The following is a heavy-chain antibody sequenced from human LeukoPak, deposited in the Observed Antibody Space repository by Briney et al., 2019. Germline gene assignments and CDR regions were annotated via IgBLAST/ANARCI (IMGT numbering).Heavy chain of an antibody. CDR2: ISSSSSYI. Sequence: GGSLRLSCAASGFTFSSYSMNWVRQAPGKGLEWVSSISSSSSYIYYADSVKGRFTISRDNAKNSLYLQMNSLRAEDTAVYYCARGLYDFWSGYYGSVPRLYYYYGMDVWGQGTTVTVSS. CDR3: ARGLYDFWSGYYGSVPRLYYYYGMDV. CDR1: GFTFSSYS. V-gene: IGHV3-21*01. J-gene: IGHJ6*02. D-gene: IGHD3-3*01.